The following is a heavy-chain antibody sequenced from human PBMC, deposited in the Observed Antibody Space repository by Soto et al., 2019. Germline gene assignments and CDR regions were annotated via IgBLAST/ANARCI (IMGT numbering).Heavy chain of an antibody. V-gene: IGHV2-5*02. Sequence: QITLKESGPTLVKPTQTLTLTCTFSGFSLSTSGVGVGWIRQPPGKALEWLALIYWDDDKRYSPSLNSRLIITKDASKTQVVLTMTNMDPVDTATYYCAHRDSDSTPRGGYFDYWGQGTLVTVSS. CDR1: GFSLSTSGVG. D-gene: IGHD2-15*01. J-gene: IGHJ4*02. CDR2: IYWDDDK. CDR3: AHRDSDSTPRGGYFDY.